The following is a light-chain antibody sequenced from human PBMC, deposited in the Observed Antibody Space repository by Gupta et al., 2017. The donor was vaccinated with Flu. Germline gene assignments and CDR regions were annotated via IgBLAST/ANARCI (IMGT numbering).Light chain of an antibody. CDR2: EVN. J-gene: IGLJ2*01. Sequence: QSALSQPASVSGSPGQTATISCTGTGSDIGRYNLVSWYQQYPGKAPKLLIHEVNKRPSWVSNRFSGSKSGDTASLTISDLQSDDEAHYYCCSYAVIRDRQLFGGGTKLTVL. V-gene: IGLV2-23*02. CDR3: CSYAVIRDRQL. CDR1: GSDIGRYNL.